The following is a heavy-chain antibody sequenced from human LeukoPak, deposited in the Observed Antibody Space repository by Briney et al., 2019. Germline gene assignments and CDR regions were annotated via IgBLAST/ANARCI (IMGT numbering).Heavy chain of an antibody. J-gene: IGHJ5*02. D-gene: IGHD6-19*01. CDR2: IDWKGRPT. V-gene: IGHV3-20*04. Sequence: GGSLRLSCAASGFSFDDYDMAWLRQAPGKGLEWVSDIDWKGRPTSYADSVKGRFTISRDNAKKSLYLQMDSLRAEDTALYYCAREVYRIGVGGFDPWGQGTLVTVSS. CDR1: GFSFDDYD. CDR3: AREVYRIGVGGFDP.